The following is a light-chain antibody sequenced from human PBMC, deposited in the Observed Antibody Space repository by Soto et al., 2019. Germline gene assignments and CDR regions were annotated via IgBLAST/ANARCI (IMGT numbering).Light chain of an antibody. CDR1: SSDVGGYNY. V-gene: IGLV2-14*01. CDR3: TSYTSSSTLVV. Sequence: QSALTQPASVSGSPGQSITISCTGTSSDVGGYNYVSWYQLHPGKAPKLKIYDVSNRPSGVSNRFSGSKSGNTASLTISGLQAEDEADYYCTSYTSSSTLVVFGGGTKLTVL. J-gene: IGLJ2*01. CDR2: DVS.